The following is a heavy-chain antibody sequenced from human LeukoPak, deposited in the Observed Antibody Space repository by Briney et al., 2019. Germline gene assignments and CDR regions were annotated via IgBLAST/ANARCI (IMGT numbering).Heavy chain of an antibody. CDR3: ARGDSGSYYWAFDP. CDR2: INPSGGST. Sequence: ASVKVSCKASGNTFTSYYMHWVRQAPGQGLEWMRMINPSGGSTTRVTMTRDTSTSTVYMELRSLRSEGTAVYYCARGDSGSYYWAFDPWGQGTLVTVSS. CDR1: GNTFTSYY. D-gene: IGHD1-26*01. V-gene: IGHV1-46*01. J-gene: IGHJ5*02.